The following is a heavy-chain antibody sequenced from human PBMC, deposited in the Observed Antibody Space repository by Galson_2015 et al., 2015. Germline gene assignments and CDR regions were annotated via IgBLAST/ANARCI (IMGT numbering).Heavy chain of an antibody. D-gene: IGHD2-21*01. CDR1: GFTFSRYG. CDR2: VWYDGSNE. CDR3: ARDRLPYGGGLDI. J-gene: IGHJ6*02. V-gene: IGHV3-33*01. Sequence: SLRLSCAGSGFTFSRYGMHWVRQAPGKGLEWVAVVWYDGSNENYVDSVKGRFIIARDDSKNTVFLQMNSLRVEDTGTYYCARDRLPYGGGLDIWGQGTTVIVSS.